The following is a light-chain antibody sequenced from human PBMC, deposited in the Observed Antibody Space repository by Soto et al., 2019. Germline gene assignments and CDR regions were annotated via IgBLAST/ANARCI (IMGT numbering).Light chain of an antibody. CDR1: QSISSY. Sequence: DLQMTQSPSSLSASVGDRVTITCRASQSISSYLNWYQQKPGKAPKLLIYAASSLQSGVPSRFSGSGSVTDFTLTISSLQPEDFATYYCQQSYSTPTPFGGGTKVEIK. J-gene: IGKJ4*01. V-gene: IGKV1-39*01. CDR3: QQSYSTPTP. CDR2: AAS.